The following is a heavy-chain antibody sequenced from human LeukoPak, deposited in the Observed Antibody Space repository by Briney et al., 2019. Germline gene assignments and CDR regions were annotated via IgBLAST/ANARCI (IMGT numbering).Heavy chain of an antibody. Sequence: GGSLRLSCAASGFTFSSYSMNWVRQAPGKGLEWVSYISSSSSTIYYADSVKGRFTISRDNAKNSPYLQMNSLRAEDTAVYYCARGSPGTRGAFDIWGQGTMVTVSS. D-gene: IGHD1-7*01. CDR1: GFTFSSYS. CDR2: ISSSSSTI. CDR3: ARGSPGTRGAFDI. J-gene: IGHJ3*02. V-gene: IGHV3-48*01.